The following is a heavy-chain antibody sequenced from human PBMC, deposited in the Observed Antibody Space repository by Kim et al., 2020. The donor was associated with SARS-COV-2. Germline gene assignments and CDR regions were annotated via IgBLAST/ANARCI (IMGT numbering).Heavy chain of an antibody. CDR3: AGEGEVLGIHNHFDY. CDR2: IIPILGIA. V-gene: IGHV1-69*04. D-gene: IGHD3-16*01. Sequence: SVKVSCKASGGTFSSYAISWVRQAPGQGLEWMGRIIPILGIAKYAQKFQGRVTITADKSTSTAYMGLSSLSSEDTAVYYCAGEGEVLGIHNHFDYWGQGTLVLVSS. J-gene: IGHJ4*02. CDR1: GGTFSSYA.